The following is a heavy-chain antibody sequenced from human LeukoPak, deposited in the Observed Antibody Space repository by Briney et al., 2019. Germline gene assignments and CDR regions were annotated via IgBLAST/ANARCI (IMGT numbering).Heavy chain of an antibody. J-gene: IGHJ2*01. CDR2: ISSSSSTI. CDR3: AKDVGTAALFVFYFDL. V-gene: IGHV3-48*01. D-gene: IGHD6-6*01. CDR1: GFTFSSYS. Sequence: GGSLRLSCAASGFTFSSYSMLWVRQAPGKGLEWVSYISSSSSTIYYADSVKGRFTISRDNAKNTLYLQMNSLRVEDTAVYYCAKDVGTAALFVFYFDLWGRGARVTVSS.